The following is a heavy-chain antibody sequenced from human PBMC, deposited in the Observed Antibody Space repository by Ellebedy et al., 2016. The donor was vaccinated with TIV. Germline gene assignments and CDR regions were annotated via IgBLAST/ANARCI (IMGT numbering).Heavy chain of an antibody. V-gene: IGHV4-59*01. Sequence: MPSETLSLTCTVSGGSISSYYWSWIRQPPGKGLEWTGHIYYSGSTNYNPSLKSRVTISVDTSKNQFSLKLSSVTAADTAVYYCARGEVTLYYYGMDVWGQGTTVTVSS. CDR2: IYYSGST. CDR3: ARGEVTLYYYGMDV. CDR1: GGSISSYY. J-gene: IGHJ6*02.